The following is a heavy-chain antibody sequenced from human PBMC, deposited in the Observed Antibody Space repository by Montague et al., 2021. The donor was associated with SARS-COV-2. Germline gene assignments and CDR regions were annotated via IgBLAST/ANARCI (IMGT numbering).Heavy chain of an antibody. CDR1: GGSFSGYY. D-gene: IGHD6-13*01. V-gene: IGHV4-34*01. CDR3: ARGRVGSSWYRERNNWFDP. Sequence: SETLSLTCAVYGGSFSGYYWSWIRQPPGKGLEWIGEINHSGSTNYNPSLKSRVTISVDTSKSQFSLKLSSVTAADTAVYYCARGRVGSSWYRERNNWFDPWGQGTLVTVSS. J-gene: IGHJ5*02. CDR2: INHSGST.